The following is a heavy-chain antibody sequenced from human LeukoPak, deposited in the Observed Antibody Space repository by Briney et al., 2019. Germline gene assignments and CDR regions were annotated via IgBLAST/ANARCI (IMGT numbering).Heavy chain of an antibody. CDR3: AKDLDRIYDVDY. Sequence: ASVNVSCKASGYTFTDYYIHWVRQAPGQGLEWMGWINPNSGGTNYAQKFQGRVTLTRDTSISTAYMELSRLRSDDTAVYYCAKDLDRIYDVDYWGQGTLVTVSS. J-gene: IGHJ4*02. CDR1: GYTFTDYY. V-gene: IGHV1-2*02. CDR2: INPNSGGT. D-gene: IGHD3-22*01.